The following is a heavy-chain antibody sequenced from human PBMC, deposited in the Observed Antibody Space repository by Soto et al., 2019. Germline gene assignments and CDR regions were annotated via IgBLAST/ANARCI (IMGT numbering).Heavy chain of an antibody. D-gene: IGHD2-15*01. J-gene: IGHJ3*02. Sequence: QVQLVQSGAEVKKPGASVKVSCKASGYTFTSFGISWVRQAPGQGLEWMGWISAYNGNTNYAENLQGRVTMTTDTSTSTAYMELRSRRSDETAVYYCERDHRGGTDAFDIWGQGTMVTVSS. CDR1: GYTFTSFG. CDR2: ISAYNGNT. CDR3: ERDHRGGTDAFDI. V-gene: IGHV1-18*01.